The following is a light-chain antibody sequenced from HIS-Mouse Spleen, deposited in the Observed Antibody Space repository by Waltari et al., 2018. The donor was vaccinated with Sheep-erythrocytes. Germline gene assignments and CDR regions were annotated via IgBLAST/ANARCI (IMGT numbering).Light chain of an antibody. CDR1: QSVSSSY. V-gene: IGKV3-20*01. CDR3: QQYGSSLRT. CDR2: GAS. Sequence: ENVLTQSPGTLSLSPGERATLSCRASQSVSSSYLAWYQQKPGKAPRLLIYGASSRATGIPDRFSGSGSGTDFTLTISRLEPEDFAVYYCQQYGSSLRTFGQGTKVEIK. J-gene: IGKJ1*01.